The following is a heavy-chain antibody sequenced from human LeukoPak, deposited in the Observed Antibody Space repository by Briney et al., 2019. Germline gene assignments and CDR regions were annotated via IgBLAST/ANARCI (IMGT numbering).Heavy chain of an antibody. CDR3: ARELPYYDFWSGYLDY. D-gene: IGHD3-3*01. J-gene: IGHJ4*02. CDR2: ISHSGGDT. CDR1: GFTFSSFA. Sequence: GGSLRLSCAASGFTFSSFAMSWVRQAPGKGLEWVATISHSGGDTNYADSVKGRFTISRDNSKNTLYLQMNSLRAEDTAVYYCARELPYYDFWSGYLDYWGQGTLVTVSS. V-gene: IGHV3-23*01.